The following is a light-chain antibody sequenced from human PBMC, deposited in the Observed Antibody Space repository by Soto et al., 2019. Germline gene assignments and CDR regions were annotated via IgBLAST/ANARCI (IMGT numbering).Light chain of an antibody. CDR2: EVS. V-gene: IGLV2-14*01. CDR3: TSYTSSSARV. J-gene: IGLJ1*01. Sequence: QSALTQPASVSGSPGQSITISCTGTSRDVGTYNYVSWYQQHPGKAPKLIIYEVSNRPSGISNRFSGSKSGNTASLTISGLQAEDEADYYCTSYTSSSARVFGTGTKVTVL. CDR1: SRDVGTYNY.